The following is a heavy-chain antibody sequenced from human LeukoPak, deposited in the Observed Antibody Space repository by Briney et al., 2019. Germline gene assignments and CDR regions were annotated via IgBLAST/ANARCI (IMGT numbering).Heavy chain of an antibody. D-gene: IGHD3-22*01. J-gene: IGHJ4*02. CDR2: ISGYNGNT. V-gene: IGHV1-18*01. Sequence: SVKVSCKASGYTFTSSGISWVRQAPGQGLEWMGWISGYNGNTKYAQRFQGRVTMTRDTSFSTAYMELSRLRSDDTAVYYCARVEYYDSSGYPSYEYFDYWGQGTLVTVSS. CDR1: GYTFTSSG. CDR3: ARVEYYDSSGYPSYEYFDY.